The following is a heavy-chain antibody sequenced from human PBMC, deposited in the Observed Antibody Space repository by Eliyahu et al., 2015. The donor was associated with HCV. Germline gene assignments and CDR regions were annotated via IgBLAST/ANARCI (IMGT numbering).Heavy chain of an antibody. Sequence: QVQLVESGGGVVQPGXSLRLSCAASGFTFSSYGMHWVRQGPGQGLGGVAVISHDGSNKYYADSGKGRFTISRDNSKNTLYLQMNILRAEDTAVYYCAKEGYYGSGSFTDYWGQGTLVTVSS. V-gene: IGHV3-30*18. J-gene: IGHJ4*02. CDR2: ISHDGSNK. CDR3: AKEGYYGSGSFTDY. CDR1: GFTFSSYG. D-gene: IGHD3-10*01.